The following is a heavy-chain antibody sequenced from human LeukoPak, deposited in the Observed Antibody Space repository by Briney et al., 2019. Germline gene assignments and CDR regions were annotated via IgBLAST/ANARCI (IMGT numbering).Heavy chain of an antibody. CDR2: INWNGGST. CDR1: GFTFSSYS. D-gene: IGHD4-23*01. CDR3: TRFVDFGGFDS. J-gene: IGHJ4*02. V-gene: IGHV3-20*04. Sequence: GGSLRLSCAASGFTFSSYSMNWVRQAPGKGLEWVSNINWNGGSTRYADSVKGRFTISRDNAKNSLYLQMNSLRAEDTALYYCTRFVDFGGFDSWGQGTLVTVSS.